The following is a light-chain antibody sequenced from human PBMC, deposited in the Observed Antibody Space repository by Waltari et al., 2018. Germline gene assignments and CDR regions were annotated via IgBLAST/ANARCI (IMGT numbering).Light chain of an antibody. V-gene: IGKV4-1*01. CDR2: WAS. CDR1: QSVLYSSNNKNY. J-gene: IGKJ4*01. Sequence: DIVMTQSPASLAVSLGERATINCKSSQSVLYSSNNKNYLAWYKQKPAQPPKLLIYWASTRESGVPDRFSGSGSGTDFTLTISSLQAEDVAVYYCQQYYSTPTFGGGTKVEIK. CDR3: QQYYSTPT.